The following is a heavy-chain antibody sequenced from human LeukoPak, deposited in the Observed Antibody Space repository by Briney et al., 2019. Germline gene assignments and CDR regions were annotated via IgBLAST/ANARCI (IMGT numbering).Heavy chain of an antibody. J-gene: IGHJ4*02. CDR1: GGSFSGYY. D-gene: IGHD6-19*01. CDR3: ARLAVAGQLRGPAFDY. Sequence: SETLSLTCAVYGGSFSGYYWSWIRQPPGKGLEWIGYIYYSGSTNYNPSLKSRVTISVDTSKNQFSLKLSSVTAADTAVYYCARLAVAGQLRGPAFDYWGQGTLVTVSS. CDR2: IYYSGST. V-gene: IGHV4-59*01.